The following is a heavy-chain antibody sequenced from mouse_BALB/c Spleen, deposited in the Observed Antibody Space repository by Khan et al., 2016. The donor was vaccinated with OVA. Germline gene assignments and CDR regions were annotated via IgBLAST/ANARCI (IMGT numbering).Heavy chain of an antibody. CDR1: GYTFTSYY. Sequence: QVQLQQPGAELVKPGASVKLSCKASGYTFTSYYMYWVKQRPGQGLEWIGEINPSDGGTNLNEKFKTKATLTVDRASSTTYMQLSSLTSEDSAVYYCTRGCFSSFAYWGQGTLVTVSA. J-gene: IGHJ3*01. D-gene: IGHD1-3*01. CDR3: TRGCFSSFAY. CDR2: INPSDGGT. V-gene: IGHV1S81*02.